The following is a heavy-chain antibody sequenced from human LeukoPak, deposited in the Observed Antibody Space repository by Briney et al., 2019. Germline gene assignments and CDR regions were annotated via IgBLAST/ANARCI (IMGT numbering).Heavy chain of an antibody. CDR3: ARVGYYDSWGYNWFDP. D-gene: IGHD3-22*01. CDR2: IYYSGST. V-gene: IGHV4-39*07. J-gene: IGHJ5*02. CDR1: GGSISSNSYY. Sequence: SETLSLTCTVSGGSISSNSYYWGWIRQPPGKGLEWIGSIYYSGSTYYNASLKSRVTISVDTSKNQFSLKLSSVTAADTAVYYCARVGYYDSWGYNWFDPWGQGTLVTVSS.